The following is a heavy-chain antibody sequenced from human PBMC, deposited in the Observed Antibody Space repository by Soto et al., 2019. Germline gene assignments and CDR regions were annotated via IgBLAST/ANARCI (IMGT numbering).Heavy chain of an antibody. CDR1: GYNFAGYW. J-gene: IGHJ4*02. D-gene: IGHD1-1*01. CDR2: IYPSDSDT. Sequence: GESPKIPCTGSGYNFAGYWIAWGRQMPGKGLGLMGIIYPSDSDTRYRPSFQGQANISADKSISSAYLQWSSLRASDTAMYYCARGGLSTRTFDYWGQGTPVNDSS. V-gene: IGHV5-51*01. CDR3: ARGGLSTRTFDY.